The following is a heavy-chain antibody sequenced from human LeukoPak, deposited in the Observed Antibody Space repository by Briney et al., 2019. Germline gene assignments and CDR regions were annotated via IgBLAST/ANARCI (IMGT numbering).Heavy chain of an antibody. D-gene: IGHD4-17*01. CDR3: ARVDGDYVAYYFDY. Sequence: SETLSLTCTVSGGSISSSSYYWGWIRQPPGKGLEWIGSIYYSGSTYYNPSLKSRVTISVDTSKNQFSLKLSSVTAADTAVYYCARVDGDYVAYYFDYWGQGTLVTVSS. CDR1: GGSISSSSYY. V-gene: IGHV4-39*07. J-gene: IGHJ4*02. CDR2: IYYSGST.